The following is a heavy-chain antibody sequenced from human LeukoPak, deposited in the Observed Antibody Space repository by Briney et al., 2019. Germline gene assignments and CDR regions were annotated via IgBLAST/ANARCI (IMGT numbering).Heavy chain of an antibody. CDR2: IYYSGST. Sequence: SETLSLTCTVSGGSISSYYWSWIRQPPGKGLEWIGYIYYSGSTNYNPSLKSRVTISVDTSKNQFSLKLSSVTVADTAVYYCARGYYDSSGYLLFDYWGQGTLVTVSS. CDR1: GGSISSYY. V-gene: IGHV4-59*01. D-gene: IGHD3-22*01. J-gene: IGHJ4*02. CDR3: ARGYYDSSGYLLFDY.